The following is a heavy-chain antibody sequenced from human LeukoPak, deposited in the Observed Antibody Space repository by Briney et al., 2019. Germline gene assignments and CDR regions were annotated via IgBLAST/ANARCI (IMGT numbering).Heavy chain of an antibody. Sequence: GGSLRLSCAASGFTFSSYSMNWVRQAPGKGLEWVSSISSSSSYIYYADSVKGRFTISRDNAKNSLYLQMNSLRAEDAAVYYCARDSLYSGSTVDYWGQGTLVTVSS. CDR3: ARDSLYSGSTVDY. D-gene: IGHD1-26*01. V-gene: IGHV3-21*01. CDR1: GFTFSSYS. J-gene: IGHJ4*02. CDR2: ISSSSSYI.